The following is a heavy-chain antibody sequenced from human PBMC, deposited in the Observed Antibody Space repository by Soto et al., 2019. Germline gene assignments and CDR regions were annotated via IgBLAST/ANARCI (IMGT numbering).Heavy chain of an antibody. CDR2: LKTDGSEK. CDR1: GFTFSDYW. D-gene: IGHD3-10*01. V-gene: IGHV3-7*05. J-gene: IGHJ4*02. CDR3: ASSMGRGGNDY. Sequence: EVQLVQSGGGLVQPGGSLRLSCAASGFTFSDYWMSWVRQAPGKGLECVANLKTDGSEKYYVDPVKGRFTISRHNAKNSLYLQTNRLRAEDTAVYYCASSMGRGGNDYWGQGTLVAAYS.